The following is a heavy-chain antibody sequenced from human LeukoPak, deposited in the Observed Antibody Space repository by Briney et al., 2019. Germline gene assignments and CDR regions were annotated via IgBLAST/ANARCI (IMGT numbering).Heavy chain of an antibody. CDR3: ASTYYYGSGSWYYFDY. J-gene: IGHJ4*02. V-gene: IGHV4-61*01. D-gene: IGHD3-10*01. CDR2: IYYSGST. Sequence: PSETLSLTCTVSGGSVSSGSYYWSWIRQPPGKGLEWIGYIYYSGSTNYNPSLKSRVTISVDTSKHQFSLKLSSVTAADTAVYYCASTYYYGSGSWYYFDYWGQGTLVTVSS. CDR1: GGSVSSGSYY.